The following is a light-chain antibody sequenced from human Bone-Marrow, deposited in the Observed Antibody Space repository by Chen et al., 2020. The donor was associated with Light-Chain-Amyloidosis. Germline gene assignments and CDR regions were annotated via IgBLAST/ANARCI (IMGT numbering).Light chain of an antibody. V-gene: IGLV3-21*04. CDR2: HDS. CDR1: KIGRKS. Sequence: SYVLTQPPSVSVAPGETASITCGGNKIGRKSVHWYQQKPGQAPVLVIYHDSDRPSGIPERFSGSNSGNTATLPISRVEVGDEADYSCQVWDSSRDPPEVVFGGGTKLTVI. J-gene: IGLJ2*01. CDR3: QVWDSSRDPPEVV.